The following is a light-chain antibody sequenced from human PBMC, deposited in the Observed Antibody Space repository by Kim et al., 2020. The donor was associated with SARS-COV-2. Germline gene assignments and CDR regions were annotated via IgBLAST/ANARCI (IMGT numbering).Light chain of an antibody. CDR3: QQRSNWPLT. Sequence: VSPGERGTLSCRASQSVSSYLAWYQQKPGQAPRLLIYDASNRATGIPARFSGSGSGTDFTLTISSLEPEDFAVYYCQQRSNWPLTFGGGTKVDIK. V-gene: IGKV3-11*01. J-gene: IGKJ4*01. CDR2: DAS. CDR1: QSVSSY.